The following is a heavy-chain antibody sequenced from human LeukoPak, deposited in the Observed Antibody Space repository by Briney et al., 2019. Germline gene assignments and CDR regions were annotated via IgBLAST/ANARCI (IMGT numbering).Heavy chain of an antibody. Sequence: GGSLRLSCSASGFTFSSFAMHWVRQAPGRGLEWVSLIYSTGRTYYADSVKGRFTISRDNSKNTLYLQMNSLRAEDTAVYYCARGFYTPAYWGQGILVTISS. D-gene: IGHD2-15*01. CDR1: GFTFSSFA. J-gene: IGHJ4*02. CDR2: IYSTGRT. V-gene: IGHV3-66*01. CDR3: ARGFYTPAY.